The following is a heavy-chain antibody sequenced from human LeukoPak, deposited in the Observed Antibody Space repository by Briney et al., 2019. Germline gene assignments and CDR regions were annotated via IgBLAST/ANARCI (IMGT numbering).Heavy chain of an antibody. V-gene: IGHV3-7*03. CDR3: ANSISLTQ. CDR2: INHNGNVN. Sequence: SGGSLRLSCAASGFTFSSYWMNWARQAPGKGLEWVASINHNGNVNYYVDSVKGRFTISRDNAKNSLYLQMNTLRADDTAVYYCANSISLTQWGRGTLVTVSS. J-gene: IGHJ4*02. D-gene: IGHD3-9*01. CDR1: GFTFSSYW.